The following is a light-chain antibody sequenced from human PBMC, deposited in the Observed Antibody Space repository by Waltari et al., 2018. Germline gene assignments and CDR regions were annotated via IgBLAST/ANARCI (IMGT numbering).Light chain of an antibody. J-gene: IGKJ1*01. V-gene: IGKV3-20*01. CDR2: GAS. Sequence: EIVLTQSPGTLSLSPGERDTLSCRASQSVSSSYLAWYQQKPGQAPSLLIYGASSRATGIPDRFSGSGSGTDFTLTISRLEPEDFAVYYCQQYGNSPRTFGQGTKVEIK. CDR3: QQYGNSPRT. CDR1: QSVSSSY.